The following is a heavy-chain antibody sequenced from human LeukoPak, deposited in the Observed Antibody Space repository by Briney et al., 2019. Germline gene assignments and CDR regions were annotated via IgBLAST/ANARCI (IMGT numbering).Heavy chain of an antibody. CDR3: ARRPKMSGSDGDTWLDP. D-gene: IGHD3-3*01. CDR2: IYYSGTT. CDR1: GDSIRSYY. Sequence: PSETLSLTCTFSGDSIRSYYWSWIRQPPGKGLEWLGYIYYSGTTNYNPSLKSRVTISLDTSKSQFSLKLSSVTAADAAVYYCARRPKMSGSDGDTWLDPWGQGKLVTVSS. V-gene: IGHV4-59*08. J-gene: IGHJ5*02.